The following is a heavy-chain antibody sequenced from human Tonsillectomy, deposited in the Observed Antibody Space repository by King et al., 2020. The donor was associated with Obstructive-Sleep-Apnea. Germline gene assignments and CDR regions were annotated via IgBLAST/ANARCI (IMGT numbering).Heavy chain of an antibody. CDR1: GSTFSDYG. V-gene: IGHV3-33*03. Sequence: VQLVESGGGVVQPGRSLRLSCAASGSTFSDYGFYWVRQAPGKGLEWVAVIWYDESNKYYADSVRGRFSISRDNSKNTLYLQMKSLRAEDTAVYYCASFFGRGAHFFGMDVWGQGTTVTVSS. J-gene: IGHJ6*02. D-gene: IGHD3-10*01. CDR2: IWYDESNK. CDR3: ASFFGRGAHFFGMDV.